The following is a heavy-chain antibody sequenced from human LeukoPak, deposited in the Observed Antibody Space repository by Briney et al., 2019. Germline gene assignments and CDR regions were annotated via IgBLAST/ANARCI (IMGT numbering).Heavy chain of an antibody. CDR2: IGGST. Sequence: EASVKVSCKASGYTFSNYYIHWVRQAPGQGLEWMGIIGGSTNYAQKFQGRVTMTRDTSTSTVYMELSSLRPEDTAVYYCARVRDGYNDAYDIWGQGTMVTVHS. CDR3: ARVRDGYNDAYDI. V-gene: IGHV1-46*01. D-gene: IGHD5-24*01. J-gene: IGHJ3*02. CDR1: GYTFSNYY.